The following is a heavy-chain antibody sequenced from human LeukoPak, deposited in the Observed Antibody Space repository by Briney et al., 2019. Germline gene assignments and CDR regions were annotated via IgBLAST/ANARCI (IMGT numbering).Heavy chain of an antibody. CDR1: GFTFSDYY. J-gene: IGHJ4*02. V-gene: IGHV3-11*04. CDR3: AQIYTYGSSQFDY. Sequence: GGSLRLSCAASGFTFSDYYMSWIRQAPGKGLEWVSYISSSGSTIYYADSVKGRFTISRDNAKNSLYLQMNSLRAEDTAVYYCAQIYTYGSSQFDYWGQGTLVTVSS. CDR2: ISSSGSTI. D-gene: IGHD5-18*01.